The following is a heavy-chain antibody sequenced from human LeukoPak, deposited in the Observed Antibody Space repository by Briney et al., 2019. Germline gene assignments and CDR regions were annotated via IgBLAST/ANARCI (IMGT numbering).Heavy chain of an antibody. J-gene: IGHJ4*02. D-gene: IGHD6-19*01. CDR3: ARHSSGWYYFDY. CDR2: IYYSGST. V-gene: IGHV4-59*08. CDR1: GGSISSYY. Sequence: PSETLSLTCTVSGGSISSYYWSWIRQPPGKGLEWIGYIYYSGSTDYNPSLKSRVTISVDTSKNQFSLKLSSVTAADTAVYYCARHSSGWYYFDYWGQGTLVTVSS.